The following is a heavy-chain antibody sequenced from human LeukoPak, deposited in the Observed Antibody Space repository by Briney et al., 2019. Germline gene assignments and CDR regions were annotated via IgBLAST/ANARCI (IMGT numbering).Heavy chain of an antibody. CDR2: INQDGSEK. CDR3: ARDFLTGYFDY. Sequence: GGSLRLSCAASGFTFSTYWMAWVRQAPGKGLEWVANINQDGSEKYYVDSVKGRFTISRDNVKNSLFLQMNSLSDEDTAVYYCARDFLTGYFDYWGQGTLVTVSS. CDR1: GFTFSTYW. D-gene: IGHD3-9*01. V-gene: IGHV3-7*01. J-gene: IGHJ4*02.